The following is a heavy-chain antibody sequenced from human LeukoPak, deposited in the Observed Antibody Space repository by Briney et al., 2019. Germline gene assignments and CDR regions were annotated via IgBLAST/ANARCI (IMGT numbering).Heavy chain of an antibody. V-gene: IGHV3-30*18. CDR2: ISYDGSNK. D-gene: IGHD3-22*01. Sequence: GRSLRLSCAASGFTFSSYGMHWVRQAPGKGLEWVAVISYDGSNKYYADSVKGRFTISRDNSKNTLYLQMNSLRAEDTAVYYCAKARITMIVVAASDIWGQGTMVTVSS. CDR1: GFTFSSYG. J-gene: IGHJ3*02. CDR3: AKARITMIVVAASDI.